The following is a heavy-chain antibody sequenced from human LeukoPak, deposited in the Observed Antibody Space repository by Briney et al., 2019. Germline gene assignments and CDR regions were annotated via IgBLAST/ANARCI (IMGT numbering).Heavy chain of an antibody. V-gene: IGHV3-13*01. Sequence: GGSLRLSCAASGFTFSRYDMHWVRQATGKVLEWVSGIGTSDDTYYPDSVKGRFTISRENAKNSLHLQINSLRAGDTAIYYCARDVGSIAFDIWGQGTMVTVSS. CDR2: IGTSDDT. J-gene: IGHJ3*02. CDR3: ARDVGSIAFDI. D-gene: IGHD2-2*01. CDR1: GFTFSRYD.